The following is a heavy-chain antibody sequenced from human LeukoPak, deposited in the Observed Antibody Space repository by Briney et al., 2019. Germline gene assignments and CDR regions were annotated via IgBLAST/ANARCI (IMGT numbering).Heavy chain of an antibody. D-gene: IGHD4-17*01. Sequence: SETLSLTCTVSGGSSSSYYWSWIWQPPGKGLEWIGYVHHSGITNYNPSLKSRVTISLDPSRHQFSLKLSSVTAADTAVYYCARDRGYGDPKFDYWGQGILVTVSS. V-gene: IGHV4-59*01. CDR3: ARDRGYGDPKFDY. CDR1: GGSSSSYY. CDR2: VHHSGIT. J-gene: IGHJ4*02.